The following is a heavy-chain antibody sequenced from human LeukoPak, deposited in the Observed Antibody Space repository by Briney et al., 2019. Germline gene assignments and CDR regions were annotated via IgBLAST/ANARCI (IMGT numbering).Heavy chain of an antibody. D-gene: IGHD6-13*01. CDR1: GGTFSSYA. V-gene: IGHV1-69*06. Sequence: SVKVSCKASGGTFSSYAISWVRQAPGQGLEWMGGIIPIFGTTNYAQKFQDRVTITADKSTSTAYMELSSLRSEDTAVYYCARVVGLTGYSSSWYSDYYYYMDVWGKGTTVTVSS. CDR3: ARVVGLTGYSSSWYSDYYYYMDV. CDR2: IIPIFGTT. J-gene: IGHJ6*03.